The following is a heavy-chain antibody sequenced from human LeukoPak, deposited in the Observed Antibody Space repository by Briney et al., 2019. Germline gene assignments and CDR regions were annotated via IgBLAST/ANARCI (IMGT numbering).Heavy chain of an antibody. Sequence: PSETLSLTCTVSGGSISSSSYYRGWIRQPPGKGLEWIGSIYYSGSTYYNPSLKSRVTISVDTSKNQFSLKLSSVTAADTAVYYSASVRITIFGVHFDYWGQGTLVTVSS. CDR3: ASVRITIFGVHFDY. D-gene: IGHD3-3*01. CDR2: IYYSGST. CDR1: GGSISSSSYY. V-gene: IGHV4-39*07. J-gene: IGHJ4*02.